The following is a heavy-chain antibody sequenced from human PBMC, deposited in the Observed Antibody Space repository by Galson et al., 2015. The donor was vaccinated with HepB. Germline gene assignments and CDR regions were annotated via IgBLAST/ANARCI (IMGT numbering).Heavy chain of an antibody. CDR2: VDPEDGET. CDR3: ATAGRSGRYYMDV. V-gene: IGHV1-69-2*01. Sequence: VKVSCKVSGYTFTDYYMHWVQQAPGKGLEWMGLVDPEDGETIYAEKFQGRVTITADTSTDTAYMELSSLRSEDTAVYYCATAGRSGRYYMDVWGKGTTVTVSS. CDR1: GYTFTDYY. J-gene: IGHJ6*03. D-gene: IGHD3-16*01.